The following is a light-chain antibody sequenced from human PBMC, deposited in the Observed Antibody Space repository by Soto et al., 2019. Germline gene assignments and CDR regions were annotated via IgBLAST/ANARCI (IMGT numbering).Light chain of an antibody. CDR3: QQYNSYPWT. J-gene: IGKJ1*01. Sequence: DIQMTQSPSTLSASVGDRVTITCRASQSISSWLAWYQQQPGKAPKLLIYKASSLESGVPSRFSGSGSGTEFTLNISSLQPDDCATYYCQQYNSYPWTVGQGTKVEIK. CDR2: KAS. V-gene: IGKV1-5*03. CDR1: QSISSW.